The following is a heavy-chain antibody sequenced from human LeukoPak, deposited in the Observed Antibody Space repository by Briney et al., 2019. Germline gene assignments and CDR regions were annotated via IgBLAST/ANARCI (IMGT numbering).Heavy chain of an antibody. CDR1: GSTFSSYS. J-gene: IGHJ4*02. CDR2: ISGVGENT. V-gene: IGHV3-23*01. D-gene: IGHD6-6*01. CDR3: ARRIAARPWSPPFDY. Sequence: GGSLRLSCVASGSTFSSYSMTWVRQAPGKGLEWVSAISGVGENTYYADSVKGRFTISRDNSKHTLYPQMHSLRAEDTAVYYCARRIAARPWSPPFDYWGQGTLVTVSS.